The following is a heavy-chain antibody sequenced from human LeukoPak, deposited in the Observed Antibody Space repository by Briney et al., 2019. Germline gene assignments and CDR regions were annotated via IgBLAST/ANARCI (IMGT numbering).Heavy chain of an antibody. CDR3: AKGRGLYSSSWPFDY. D-gene: IGHD6-13*01. Sequence: PGGSLRLSCAASGFTFSSSAMSWVRQAPGKGLEWVSAISGSGGSTYYADSVKGRFTISRDNSKNTLYLQMNSLRAEDTAVYYCAKGRGLYSSSWPFDYWGQGTLVTVSS. J-gene: IGHJ4*02. CDR1: GFTFSSSA. CDR2: ISGSGGST. V-gene: IGHV3-23*01.